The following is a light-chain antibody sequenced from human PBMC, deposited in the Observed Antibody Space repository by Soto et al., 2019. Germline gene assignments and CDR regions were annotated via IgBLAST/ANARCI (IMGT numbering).Light chain of an antibody. CDR3: MQTLESPWT. CDR1: QSLLHTNGYNY. CDR2: LGS. J-gene: IGKJ1*01. Sequence: DFVMTQSPLSLPVTPGEPASISCRSSQSLLHTNGYNYLDWYLQKAGQSPQLLIYLGSNRASGVPDRLSGGGSGTDFTLKISRVEAEDVGVYYCMQTLESPWTFGQGTKVEIK. V-gene: IGKV2-28*01.